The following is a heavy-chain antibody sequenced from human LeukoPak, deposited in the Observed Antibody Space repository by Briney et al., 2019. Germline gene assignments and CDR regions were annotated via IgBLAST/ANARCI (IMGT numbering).Heavy chain of an antibody. V-gene: IGHV4-39*07. CDR2: IYYSGST. CDR1: GGSMSSSSYY. J-gene: IGHJ3*02. D-gene: IGHD4-17*01. CDR3: ARDFKVTTGAFDI. Sequence: KPSETLSLTCTVSGGSMSSSSYYWGWIRQPPGKGLEWIGSIYYSGSTYYNPSLKSRVTISVDTSKNQFSLKLSSVTAADTAVYYCARDFKVTTGAFDIWGQGTMVTVSS.